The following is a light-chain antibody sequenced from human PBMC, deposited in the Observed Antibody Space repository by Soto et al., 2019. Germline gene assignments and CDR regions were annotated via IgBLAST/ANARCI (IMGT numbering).Light chain of an antibody. V-gene: IGKV3-15*01. J-gene: IGKJ2*01. CDR3: RQYNNWPT. CDR2: GAS. CDR1: QSVSSN. Sequence: EIVMTQSPATLSVSPGERATLSCRASQSVSSNLAWYQQKPGQAPRLLIYGASTRATGIPARLSGSGSGTEFTLTISSLQSEDFAGYYCRQYNNWPTFGQGPKLEIK.